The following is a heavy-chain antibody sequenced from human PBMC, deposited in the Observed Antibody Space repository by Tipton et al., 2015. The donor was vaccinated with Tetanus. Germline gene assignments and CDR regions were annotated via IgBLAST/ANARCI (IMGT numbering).Heavy chain of an antibody. V-gene: IGHV4-4*01. Sequence: TLSLTCDVSGGPVSSSNWWSWVRQAPGKGLEWIGEIYYSGTTNYNPSLKSRVTISTDKSKNQVSLRLNSVTAADTAVYFCARGRDGYNYPFDYWGQGTLVIVSS. D-gene: IGHD5-24*01. CDR2: IYYSGTT. CDR1: GGPVSSSNW. J-gene: IGHJ4*02. CDR3: ARGRDGYNYPFDY.